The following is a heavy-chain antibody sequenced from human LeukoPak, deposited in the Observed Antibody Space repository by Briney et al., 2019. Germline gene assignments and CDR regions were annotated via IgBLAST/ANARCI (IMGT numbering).Heavy chain of an antibody. D-gene: IGHD3-10*01. CDR1: GFTFSNAW. CDR2: ILSKTSGGTT. V-gene: IGHV3-15*07. J-gene: IGHJ5*02. CDR3: ADYYASGSYPP. Sequence: GVSLRRSCAASGFTFSNAWMNRVRQAPGKGLEWVGRILSKTSGGTTDYATPVKGRFTISRDDSKNMLYLHMNSLQIEDTAVYYCADYYASGSYPPWGQGTLVTVYS.